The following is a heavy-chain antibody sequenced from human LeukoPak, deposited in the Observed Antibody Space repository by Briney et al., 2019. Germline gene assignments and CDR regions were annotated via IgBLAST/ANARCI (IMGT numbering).Heavy chain of an antibody. CDR3: ARSYDFWSGYSYY. CDR1: GGSISSGGYY. V-gene: IGHV4-31*03. Sequence: SETLSLTCTVSGGSISSGGYYWSWIRQHPGKGLEWIGYIYYSGSTYYNPSLKSRVTISVDTSKNQFSLKLSSVTAADTAVYYCARSYDFWSGYSYYWGQGTLVTVSS. CDR2: IYYSGST. D-gene: IGHD3-3*01. J-gene: IGHJ4*02.